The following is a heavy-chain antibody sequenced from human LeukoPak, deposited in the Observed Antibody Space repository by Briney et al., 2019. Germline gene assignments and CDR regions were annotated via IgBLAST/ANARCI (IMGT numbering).Heavy chain of an antibody. CDR3: AKDDAWGRFYH. V-gene: IGHV3-23*01. D-gene: IGHD3-16*01. CDR1: GFTFSSYE. J-gene: IGHJ1*01. CDR2: SSSIGGRT. Sequence: PGGSLRLSCAASGFTFSSYEMNWVRQAPGKGLEWVSGSSSIGGRTYYADSVKGRFTVTRDNSRNTLHLQMNSLRVEDTGVYYCAKDDAWGRFYHWGQGTLVTVSS.